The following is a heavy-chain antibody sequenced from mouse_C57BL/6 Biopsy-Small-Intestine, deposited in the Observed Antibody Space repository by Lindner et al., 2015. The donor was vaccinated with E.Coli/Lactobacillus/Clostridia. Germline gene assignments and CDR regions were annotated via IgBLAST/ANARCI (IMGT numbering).Heavy chain of an antibody. Sequence: VQLQESGPELVKPGASVKISCKASGYSFTGYYMNWVKQSPEKSLEWIGEINPSTDGTSYNLKFRDKAILTADKSSSTAYMELRSLTSEDSAVYFCARGYYGSEDFDYWGQGTTLTVSP. V-gene: IGHV1-42*01. CDR2: INPSTDGT. CDR1: GYSFTGYY. D-gene: IGHD2-1*01. CDR3: ARGYYGSEDFDY. J-gene: IGHJ2*01.